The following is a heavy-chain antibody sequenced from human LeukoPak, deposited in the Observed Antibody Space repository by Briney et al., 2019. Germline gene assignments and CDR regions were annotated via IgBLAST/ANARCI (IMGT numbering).Heavy chain of an antibody. D-gene: IGHD4-23*01. CDR3: ARDPNSAL. V-gene: IGHV4-4*07. J-gene: IGHJ4*02. CDR2: THTSGST. Sequence: PSETLSLTCTVSGGSFTNYYWSWIRQPAGKGLEWIGRTHTSGSTSYNPSLESRATLSLDTSKNQFSLILTSVTAADAAVYYCARDPNSALWGQGTLVTVSS. CDR1: GGSFTNYY.